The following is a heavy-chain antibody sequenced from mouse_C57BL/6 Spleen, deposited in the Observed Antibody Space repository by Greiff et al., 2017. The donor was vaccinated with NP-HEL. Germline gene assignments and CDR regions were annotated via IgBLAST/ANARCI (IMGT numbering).Heavy chain of an antibody. J-gene: IGHJ3*01. CDR3: ARYYYGSSHAWFAY. CDR1: GYTFTSYW. V-gene: IGHV1-7*01. D-gene: IGHD1-1*01. CDR2: INPSSGYT. Sequence: VQRVESGAELAKPGASVKLSCKASGYTFTSYWMHWVKQRPGQGLEWIGYINPSSGYTKYNQKFKDKATLTADKSSSTAYMQLSSLTYEDSAVYYCARYYYGSSHAWFAYWGQGTLVTVSA.